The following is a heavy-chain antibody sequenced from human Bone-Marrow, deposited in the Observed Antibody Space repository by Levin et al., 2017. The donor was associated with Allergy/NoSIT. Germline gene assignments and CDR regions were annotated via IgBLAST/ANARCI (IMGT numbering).Heavy chain of an antibody. D-gene: IGHD4/OR15-4a*01. J-gene: IGHJ4*02. Sequence: SETLSLTCTVSGGSITSHYWNWIRQPPGKGLEWIGYIYSSGTTNYNPSLESRVSMSVDTSKNQFSLWLNSVTAADTAVYLCARGGRLENVVLSHHLDSWGQGTLVSVSS. V-gene: IGHV4-59*11. CDR3: ARGGRLENVVLSHHLDS. CDR2: IYSSGTT. CDR1: GGSITSHY.